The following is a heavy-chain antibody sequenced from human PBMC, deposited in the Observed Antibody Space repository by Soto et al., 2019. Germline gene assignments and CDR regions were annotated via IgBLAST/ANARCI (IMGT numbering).Heavy chain of an antibody. J-gene: IGHJ4*02. V-gene: IGHV3-74*01. CDR1: GITFSTYR. CDR3: GRENYDFWSGYYLDY. CDR2: IKSDGTVT. D-gene: IGHD3-3*01. Sequence: EVQLVESGGGLVQPGGSLRLSCVVSGITFSTYRMHWVRQAPGKGLVWVSHIKSDGTVTHYTDSVRGRFIISRDNDKETFFLQIESLGGGDKAGDYWGRENYDFWSGYYLDYWGQGTLVTVSS.